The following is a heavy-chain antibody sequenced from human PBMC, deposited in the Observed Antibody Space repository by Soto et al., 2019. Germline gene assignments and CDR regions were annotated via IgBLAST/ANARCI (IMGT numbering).Heavy chain of an antibody. CDR2: ISGSSSDT. V-gene: IGHV3-11*05. D-gene: IGHD3-3*01. Sequence: QVQLVESGGGLVKPGGSLRLSCAASGFTFSDYYMSWIRQAPGKGLGSLSYISGSSSDTNYADSVRGRFTISRDNAKNSLYLQMNSLRADDTAVYYCATGPRRLSDWGQGTLVIVSS. CDR3: ATGPRRLSD. J-gene: IGHJ4*02. CDR1: GFTFSDYY.